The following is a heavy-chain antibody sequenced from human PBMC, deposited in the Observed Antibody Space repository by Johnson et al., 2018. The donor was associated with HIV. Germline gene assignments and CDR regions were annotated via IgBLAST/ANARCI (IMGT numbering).Heavy chain of an antibody. CDR1: GFTVSSNY. J-gene: IGHJ3*01. CDR3: ATAAAGLDAFDV. D-gene: IGHD6-13*01. CDR2: SWNSGSI. Sequence: VQLMESGGDLIQPGGSLRLSCAASGFTVSSNYMSWVRQAPGKGLEWVSGISWNSGSIGYVDSVKGRFTISRDNAKKSLYLQMNSLRAEETAVYYCATAAAGLDAFDVWCQGTMVTVSS. V-gene: IGHV3-53*01.